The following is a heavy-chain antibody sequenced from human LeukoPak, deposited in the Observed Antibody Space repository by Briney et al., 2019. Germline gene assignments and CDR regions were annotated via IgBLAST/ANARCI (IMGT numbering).Heavy chain of an antibody. V-gene: IGHV4-4*07. CDR1: GGSISSYY. D-gene: IGHD3-22*01. CDR2: IYTSGST. Sequence: SETLSLTCTVSGGSISSYYWSWIRQPAGRGLEGRGRIYTSGSTNYNPSLKSRVTMSVDTSTNQFSLKLSSVTAADTAVYYCARSENYYDSSGESYFDYWGQGTLVTVSS. CDR3: ARSENYYDSSGESYFDY. J-gene: IGHJ4*02.